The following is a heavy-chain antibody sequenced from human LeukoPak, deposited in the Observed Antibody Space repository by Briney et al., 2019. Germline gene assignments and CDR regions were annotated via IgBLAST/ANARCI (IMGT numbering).Heavy chain of an antibody. CDR3: AKDLGRDY. CDR1: GFTFSTYA. J-gene: IGHJ4*02. CDR2: ISGSRGVT. Sequence: PGGSLRLSCVDSGFTFSTYAMSWVRQVPGKGLEWVSTISGSRGVTKFADSVKGRFTISRDNSKNTLYLQMNSLRAEDTAVYYCAKDLGRDYWGQGTLVTVSS. D-gene: IGHD3-16*01. V-gene: IGHV3-23*01.